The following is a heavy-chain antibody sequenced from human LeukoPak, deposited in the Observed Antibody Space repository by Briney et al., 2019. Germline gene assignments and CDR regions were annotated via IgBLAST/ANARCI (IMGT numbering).Heavy chain of an antibody. Sequence: GGSLRLSCTGSGFIFDTHTLTWVRQAPGKGLEWVASISGSGDSTNYGDSVKGRFAISRDNFKRTVHLEMSNLRADDTAMYYCVRRAAVRGMDFWGLGTAVMVSS. V-gene: IGHV3-23*01. CDR1: GFIFDTHT. J-gene: IGHJ6*02. CDR2: ISGSGDST. D-gene: IGHD1-14*01. CDR3: VRRAAVRGMDF.